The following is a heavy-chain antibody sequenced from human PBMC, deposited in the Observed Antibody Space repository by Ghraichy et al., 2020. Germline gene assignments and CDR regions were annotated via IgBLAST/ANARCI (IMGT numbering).Heavy chain of an antibody. CDR1: GFTFSSYW. V-gene: IGHV3-74*01. J-gene: IGHJ4*02. D-gene: IGHD5-24*01. CDR2: INSDGIST. Sequence: ETLSLTCAASGFTFSSYWMYWVRQAPGKGLVWVSRINSDGISTNYADSVKGRITISRDNAKSTLYLQMNSLSAEDTAVYYCVRVQRWANENDYWGQGALVTVSS. CDR3: VRVQRWANENDY.